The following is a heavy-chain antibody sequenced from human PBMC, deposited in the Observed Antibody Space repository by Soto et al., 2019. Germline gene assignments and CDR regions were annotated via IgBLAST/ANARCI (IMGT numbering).Heavy chain of an antibody. CDR2: IIPIVGIP. J-gene: IGHJ4*02. Sequence: QVQLVQSGAEVKKPGSSVKVSCKASGGTFSSYTISWVRQAPGQGLEWMGRIIPIVGIPNYAQKFQGRVTINADRSTSTAYMELTSLTSDDTAVYYCASSPRSGTGVYWGQGTLVTVSS. D-gene: IGHD3-10*01. CDR3: ASSPRSGTGVY. CDR1: GGTFSSYT. V-gene: IGHV1-69*02.